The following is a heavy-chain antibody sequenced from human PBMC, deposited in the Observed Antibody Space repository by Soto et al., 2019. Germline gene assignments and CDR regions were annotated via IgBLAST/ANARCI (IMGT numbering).Heavy chain of an antibody. CDR1: GGSISSGGYY. Sequence: SETLSLTCTVSGGSISSGGYYWSWIRQHPGKGLEWIGYIYYSGSTYYNPSLKSRVTISVDTSKNQFSLKLSSVTAADTAVYYCARHYDILTGYYIPYFFAYRGQGTPVTVSS. D-gene: IGHD3-9*01. CDR3: ARHYDILTGYYIPYFFAY. CDR2: IYYSGST. V-gene: IGHV4-31*03. J-gene: IGHJ4*02.